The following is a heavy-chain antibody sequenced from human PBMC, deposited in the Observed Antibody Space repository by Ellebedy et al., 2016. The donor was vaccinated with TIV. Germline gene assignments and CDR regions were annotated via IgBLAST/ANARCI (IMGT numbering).Heavy chain of an antibody. V-gene: IGHV3-23*01. CDR2: LNANGVVI. Sequence: PGGSLRLSCAASGFTFSSYAASWVRQAPGKGLEWVAGLNANGVVIAYADSVKGRSTISRDNSKNTLYLQMNSLRPEDTAVYYCAISRYHYYVGHTIFAYWGQGTLVTVSS. D-gene: IGHD3-10*02. J-gene: IGHJ4*02. CDR1: GFTFSSYA. CDR3: AISRYHYYVGHTIFAY.